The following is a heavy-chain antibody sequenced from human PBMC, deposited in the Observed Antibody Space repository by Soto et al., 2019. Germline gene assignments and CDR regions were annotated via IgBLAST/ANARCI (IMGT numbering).Heavy chain of an antibody. V-gene: IGHV6-1*01. CDR2: TYYRSKWSS. D-gene: IGHD3-16*01. CDR3: VRGQHSGFGY. Sequence: QVQLRQSGPGLVKPSQTLSLTCAISGDSVSMNGVAWNWIRQSPSRGLEWLGRTYYRSKWSSDYAVSLKSRITINPDTSKSQVSLQLNSVTPEDTAVYYCVRGQHSGFGYWGQGPLVTVSS. CDR1: GDSVSMNGVA. J-gene: IGHJ4*02.